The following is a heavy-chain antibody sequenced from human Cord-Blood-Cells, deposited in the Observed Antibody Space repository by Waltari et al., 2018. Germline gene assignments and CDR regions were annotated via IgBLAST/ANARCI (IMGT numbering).Heavy chain of an antibody. CDR3: ARRLATIFGVVIGFDY. V-gene: IGHV4-39*01. CDR2: IYYSGST. D-gene: IGHD3-3*01. Sequence: QLQLPESGPGLVKPSETLSLTCTVSGGSISSSSYSWGRIRLPPGKGLEWIGSIYYSGSTYYNPSLKSRVTISVDTSKNQFSLKLSSVTAADTAVYYCARRLATIFGVVIGFDYWGQGTLVTVSS. J-gene: IGHJ4*02. CDR1: GGSISSSSYS.